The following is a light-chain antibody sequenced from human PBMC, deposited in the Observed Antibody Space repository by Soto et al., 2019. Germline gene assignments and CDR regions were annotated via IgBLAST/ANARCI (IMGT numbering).Light chain of an antibody. V-gene: IGKV3-11*01. J-gene: IGKJ4*01. CDR1: QSVSSY. Sequence: EIVLTQSPATLSLSPGERATLSCRASQSVSSYLAWYQQKPGQAPRLLIYDASNRATGIPARFSGSGSGTEFTLTISSLQSEDFAVYYCQQYNKWPPVTFGGGTKVDIK. CDR3: QQYNKWPPVT. CDR2: DAS.